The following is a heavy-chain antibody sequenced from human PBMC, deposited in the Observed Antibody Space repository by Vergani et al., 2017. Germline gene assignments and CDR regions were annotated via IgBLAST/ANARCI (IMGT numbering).Heavy chain of an antibody. CDR2: IDPSDSYT. Sequence: EVQLVQSGAEVKQPGESLRISCKGSGYSFTSYWISWVRQMPGKGLEWMGRIDPSDSYTNYSPSFQGHVTISADKSISTAYLQWSSLKASDTAMYYCARHGYYDSSGYYVEFDAFDIWGQGTMVTVSS. J-gene: IGHJ3*02. D-gene: IGHD3-22*01. V-gene: IGHV5-10-1*01. CDR1: GYSFTSYW. CDR3: ARHGYYDSSGYYVEFDAFDI.